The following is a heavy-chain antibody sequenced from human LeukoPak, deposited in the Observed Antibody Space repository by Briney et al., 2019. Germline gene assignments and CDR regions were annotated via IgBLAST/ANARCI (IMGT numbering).Heavy chain of an antibody. V-gene: IGHV3-30*02. Sequence: GGSLRLSCAASGVTLSIYGMHWVRQAPGKGLEWVAFIRYDGGNTYYADSVRGRFTISRDNSKNMLSLQMNSLRAEDTAVYYCAKDGDDCIEDWGQGTLVIVSS. J-gene: IGHJ4*02. CDR1: GVTLSIYG. CDR2: IRYDGGNT. CDR3: AKDGDDCIED. D-gene: IGHD3-22*01.